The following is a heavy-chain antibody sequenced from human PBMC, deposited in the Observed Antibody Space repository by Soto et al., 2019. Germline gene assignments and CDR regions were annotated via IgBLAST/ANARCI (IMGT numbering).Heavy chain of an antibody. J-gene: IGHJ4*02. D-gene: IGHD6-19*01. V-gene: IGHV4-59*08. CDR3: ARHGLSGWPYYFDY. Sequence: QVQLQESGPGLVKPSETLSLTCTVSGGSISSYYWSWIRQPPGKGLEWIGYIYYSGSTNYNPSLKSRVTISVDTSKNQFSLKLSSVTAADTAVYSCARHGLSGWPYYFDYWGQGTLVTVSS. CDR2: IYYSGST. CDR1: GGSISSYY.